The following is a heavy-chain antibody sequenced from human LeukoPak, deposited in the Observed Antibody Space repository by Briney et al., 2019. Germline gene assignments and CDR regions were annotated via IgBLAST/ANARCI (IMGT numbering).Heavy chain of an antibody. CDR2: INHSGST. V-gene: IGHV4-34*01. D-gene: IGHD3-22*01. J-gene: IGHJ4*02. CDR1: GGSFSGYY. CDR3: ARGAYYYDSSGYYPFDY. Sequence: SETLSLTCAVYGGSFSGYYWSWIRQPPGKGLEWIGEINHSGSTNYNPSLKSRVAISVDTSKNQFSLKLSSVTAADTAVYYCARGAYYYDSSGYYPFDYWGQGTLVTVSS.